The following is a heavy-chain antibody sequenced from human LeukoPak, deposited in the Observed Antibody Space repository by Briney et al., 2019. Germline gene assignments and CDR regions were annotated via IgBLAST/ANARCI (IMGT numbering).Heavy chain of an antibody. J-gene: IGHJ4*02. CDR2: IYTSGST. CDR3: ARGTRGRFGEFLTFDY. V-gene: IGHV4-61*02. Sequence: SETLSLTCTVSGGSISSGSYHWSWIRQPAGKGLEWIGRIYTSGSTNYNPSLKSRVTISVDTSENQFSLKLSSVTAADTAVYYCARGTRGRFGEFLTFDYWGQGTLVTVSS. CDR1: GGSISSGSYH. D-gene: IGHD3-10*01.